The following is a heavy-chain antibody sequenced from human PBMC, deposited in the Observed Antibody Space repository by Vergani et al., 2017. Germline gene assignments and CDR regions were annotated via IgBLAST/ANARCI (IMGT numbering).Heavy chain of an antibody. J-gene: IGHJ4*02. CDR2: INAGNGNT. D-gene: IGHD2-2*02. CDR3: ARVGGVPAAIRLWGYFDY. Sequence: QVQLVQSGAEVKKPGASVKVSCKASGYTFTSYAMHWVRQAPGQRLEWMGWINAGNGNTKYSQKFQGRVTITRDTSASTAYMELSSLRSEDTAVYYGARVGGVPAAIRLWGYFDYWGQGTLVTVSS. CDR1: GYTFTSYA. V-gene: IGHV1-3*01.